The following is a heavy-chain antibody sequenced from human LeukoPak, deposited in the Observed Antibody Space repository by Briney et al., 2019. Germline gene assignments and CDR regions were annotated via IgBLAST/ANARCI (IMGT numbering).Heavy chain of an antibody. V-gene: IGHV1-2*02. CDR3: ARLKRGIGAAGTSLRGWFDP. CDR2: INPNNGGT. D-gene: IGHD6-13*01. CDR1: GYTFTDYY. J-gene: IGHJ5*02. Sequence: ASVKVSCKASGYTFTDYYMHWVRQAPGQGLEWMGWINPNNGGTNYAQKFQGRVTFTSDDSTSTAYMELSSLRSEDTAVYYCARLKRGIGAAGTSLRGWFDPWGQGTLVTVSS.